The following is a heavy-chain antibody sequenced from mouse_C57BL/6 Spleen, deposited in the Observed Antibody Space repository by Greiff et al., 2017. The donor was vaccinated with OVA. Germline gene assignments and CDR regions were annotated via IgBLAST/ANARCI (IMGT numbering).Heavy chain of an antibody. V-gene: IGHV1-81*01. D-gene: IGHD1-1*01. Sequence: VQLQQSGAELARPGASVKLSCKASGYTFTSYGISWVKQRTGQGLEWIGEIYPRSGNTYYNEKFKGKATLTADKSSSTAYMELRSLTSEDSAVYFCARRGDYGSSYAMDYWGQGTSVTVSS. J-gene: IGHJ4*01. CDR2: IYPRSGNT. CDR1: GYTFTSYG. CDR3: ARRGDYGSSYAMDY.